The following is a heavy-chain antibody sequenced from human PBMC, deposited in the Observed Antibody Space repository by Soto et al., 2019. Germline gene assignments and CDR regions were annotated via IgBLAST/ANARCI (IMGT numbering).Heavy chain of an antibody. CDR3: ARDDSGSHPSRLLYNWFDP. CDR1: GGTFSSYA. J-gene: IGHJ5*02. CDR2: IIPIFGTA. V-gene: IGHV1-69*12. Sequence: QVQLVQSGAEAKKPGSSVKVSCKASGGTFSSYAISWVRQAPGQGLEWMGGIIPIFGTANYAQKFQGRVTITADESTSTAYMELSSLRSEDTAVYYCARDDSGSHPSRLLYNWFDPWGQGTLVTVSS. D-gene: IGHD1-26*01.